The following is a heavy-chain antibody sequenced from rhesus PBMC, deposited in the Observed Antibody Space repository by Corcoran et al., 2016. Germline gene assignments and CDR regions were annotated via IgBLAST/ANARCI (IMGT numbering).Heavy chain of an antibody. CDR3: ASPNFWSGYSNSYFDY. V-gene: IGHV4-143*01. J-gene: IGHJ4*01. CDR2: IDGNSAST. Sequence: QVQLQESGPGLVKPSENLSLTCTVSCGSISGHSYCRWSRQPPEAGLAGIGGIDGNSASTYYNPSLKSRVTISKDTSKNQFSLKLSSVTAADTAVYYCASPNFWSGYSNSYFDYWGQGVLVTVSS. D-gene: IGHD3-3*01. CDR1: CGSISGHSY.